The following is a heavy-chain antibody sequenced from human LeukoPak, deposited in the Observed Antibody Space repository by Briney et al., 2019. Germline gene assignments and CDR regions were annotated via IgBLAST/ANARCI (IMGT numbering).Heavy chain of an antibody. D-gene: IGHD3-10*01. CDR3: ARGGLLWFGESNWFDP. CDR2: INHSGST. J-gene: IGHJ5*02. CDR1: GGSFSGYY. V-gene: IGHV4-34*01. Sequence: KPSETPSLTCAVYGGSFSGYYWSWIRQPPGKGLEWIGEINHSGSTNYNPSLMSRVTISVDTSKNQFSLKLSSVTAADTAVYYCARGGLLWFGESNWFDPWGQGTLVTVSS.